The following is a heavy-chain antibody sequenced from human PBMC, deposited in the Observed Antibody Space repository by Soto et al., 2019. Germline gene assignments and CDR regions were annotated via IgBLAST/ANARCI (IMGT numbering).Heavy chain of an antibody. D-gene: IGHD3-3*01. CDR2: IYYSGST. CDR1: GGSISRYY. Sequence: SETLSLTCTVSGGSISRYYWSWIRQPPGKGLEWIGYIYYSGSTNYNPSLKSRVTISVDTSKNQFSLKLSSVTAADTAVYYCAREVWSGYYNWFDPWGQGTLVTVSS. V-gene: IGHV4-59*01. CDR3: AREVWSGYYNWFDP. J-gene: IGHJ5*02.